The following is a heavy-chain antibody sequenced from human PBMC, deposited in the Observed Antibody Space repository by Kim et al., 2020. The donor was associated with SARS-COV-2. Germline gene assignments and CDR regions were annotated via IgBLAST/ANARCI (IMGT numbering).Heavy chain of an antibody. CDR2: INHSGST. CDR3: ARGLASAYYSMIVVVITGNYFGY. Sequence: SETLSLTCAVYGGSFSGYYWSWIRQPPGKGLEWIGEINHSGSTNYNPSLKSRVTISVDTSKNQFSLKLSSVTAADTAVYYCARGLASAYYSMIVVVITGNYFGYWGQGTLVTVSS. CDR1: GGSFSGYY. J-gene: IGHJ4*02. D-gene: IGHD3-22*01. V-gene: IGHV4-34*01.